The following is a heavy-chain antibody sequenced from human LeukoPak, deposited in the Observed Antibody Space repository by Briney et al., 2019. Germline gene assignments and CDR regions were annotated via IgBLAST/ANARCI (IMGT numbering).Heavy chain of an antibody. Sequence: TGGSLRLSCAASGFTFISYGMHWVRQAPGKGLEWVAIIRYDGSNKHYADSVKGRFTISRDNSKNTLYLQMNSLRAEDTAVYYCAKDGVVTNVGSLDYWGQGTLVTVSS. V-gene: IGHV3-30*02. CDR3: AKDGVVTNVGSLDY. J-gene: IGHJ4*02. CDR2: IRYDGSNK. D-gene: IGHD2-8*01. CDR1: GFTFISYG.